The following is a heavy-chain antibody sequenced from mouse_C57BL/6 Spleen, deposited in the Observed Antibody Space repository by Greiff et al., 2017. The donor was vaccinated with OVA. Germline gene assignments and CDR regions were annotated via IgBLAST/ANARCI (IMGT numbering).Heavy chain of an antibody. Sequence: EVKLMESGGGLVKPGGSLKLSCAASGFTFSSYAMSWVRQTPEKRLEWVATISDGGSYTYYPDNVKGRFTISRDNAKNNLYLQMSHLKSEDTAMYYCARDYYDYDGYFDYWGQGTTLTVSS. CDR2: ISDGGSYT. CDR1: GFTFSSYA. V-gene: IGHV5-4*01. CDR3: ARDYYDYDGYFDY. J-gene: IGHJ2*01. D-gene: IGHD2-4*01.